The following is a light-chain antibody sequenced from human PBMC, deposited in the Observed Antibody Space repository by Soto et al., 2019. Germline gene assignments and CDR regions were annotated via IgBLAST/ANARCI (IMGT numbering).Light chain of an antibody. CDR3: QHFNSYPWT. J-gene: IGKJ1*01. V-gene: IGKV1-5*03. CDR2: KAS. CDR1: QSISSW. Sequence: DIQMTQXXXXLXAXXXDIVTITXRASQSISSWLAWYQQKPGKAPKLLINKASSLESGVPSRFSGSGSGTEFTLTISSLQPDDFATYYCQHFNSYPWTFGQGTKVDIK.